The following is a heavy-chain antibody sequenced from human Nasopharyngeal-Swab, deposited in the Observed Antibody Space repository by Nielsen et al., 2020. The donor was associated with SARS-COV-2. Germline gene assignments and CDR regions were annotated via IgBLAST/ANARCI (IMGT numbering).Heavy chain of an antibody. V-gene: IGHV1-2*06. CDR2: INPNSGGT. CDR3: ARVSFRGDYGDAFDI. J-gene: IGHJ3*02. D-gene: IGHD3-10*01. CDR1: GYTFTSYY. Sequence: ASVKVSCKASGYTFTSYYMHWVRQAPGQGLEWMGRINPNSGGTNYAQKFQGRVTMTRDTSISTAYMELSRLRSDDTAVYYCARVSFRGDYGDAFDIWGQGTMVTVSS.